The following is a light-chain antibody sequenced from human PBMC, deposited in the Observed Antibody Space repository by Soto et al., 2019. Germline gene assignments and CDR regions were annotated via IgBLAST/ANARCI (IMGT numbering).Light chain of an antibody. J-gene: IGKJ1*01. CDR3: QQYGSSTWP. Sequence: EIVLTQSPGTLSLSPGERATLSCRASQSVSSSYLAWYQQKPGQAPSLLIYGASSRATGIPDRFSGRGSGKEFTLTIRSMEAEDVAVYYCQQYGSSTWPFGQGTKVEIK. CDR2: GAS. V-gene: IGKV3-20*01. CDR1: QSVSSSY.